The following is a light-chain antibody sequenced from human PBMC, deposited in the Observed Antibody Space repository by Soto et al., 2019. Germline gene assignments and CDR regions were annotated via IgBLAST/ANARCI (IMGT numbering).Light chain of an antibody. CDR1: SSDIGSYNY. Sequence: QSALTQPASVSGSPGQSITISCTGTSSDIGSYNYVSWYQQHPGQAPKLMFYDVTNRPSGVSNRFSGSKSGNTASLTISGLQAEDEADYYCSSPRSSSFYVFGTGTKLTVL. J-gene: IGLJ1*01. CDR3: SSPRSSSFYV. V-gene: IGLV2-14*03. CDR2: DVT.